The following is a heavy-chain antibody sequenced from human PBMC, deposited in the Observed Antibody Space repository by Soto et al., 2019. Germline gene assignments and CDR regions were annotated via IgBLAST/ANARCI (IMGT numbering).Heavy chain of an antibody. D-gene: IGHD3-3*01. CDR1: GFTFNRYN. CDR2: ISSSSSYI. V-gene: IGHV3-21*01. J-gene: IGHJ6*02. Sequence: XESLLLSFAASGFTFNRYNMNWFRQAPGKGLEWVSSISSSSSYIYYADSVKGRFTISRDNAKNSLYLQMNSLRAEDTAVYYCARDAAIFGVVTMSYCYYYGMDVWGQGSTVSV. CDR3: ARDAAIFGVVTMSYCYYYGMDV.